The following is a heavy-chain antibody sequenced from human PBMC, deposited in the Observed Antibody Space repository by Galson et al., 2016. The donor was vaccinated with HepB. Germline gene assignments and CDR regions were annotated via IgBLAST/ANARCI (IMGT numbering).Heavy chain of an antibody. V-gene: IGHV6-1*01. D-gene: IGHD1-26*01. J-gene: IGHJ4*02. CDR3: AKVLVGAIGGRGIDY. CDR1: GDSVSSDSAA. CDR2: TYYRSKWYT. Sequence: CAISGDSVSSDSAAWDWLRQSPSRGLEWLGRTYYRSKWYTDYPESVKGRVTINPDTSKNQFPLQLNSVTPEDTAVYYCAKVLVGAIGGRGIDYWGQGTLVTVSS.